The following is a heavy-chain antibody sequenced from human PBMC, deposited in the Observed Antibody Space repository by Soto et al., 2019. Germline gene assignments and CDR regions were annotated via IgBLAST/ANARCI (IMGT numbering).Heavy chain of an antibody. D-gene: IGHD6-25*01. V-gene: IGHV1-18*01. J-gene: IGHJ4*02. CDR3: AREMWTRSGPQNCLDY. CDR2: ISPNSGDT. Sequence: QVQLVQSEGEVRQPGASVKVSCKASGYTFSSYGIIWVRQAPGQGLEWMGYISPNSGDTRDAPNLQGRDTMTTDTSTTTAYMELRSLTSDDKAVYYCAREMWTRSGPQNCLDYWGLGALVTVSS. CDR1: GYTFSSYG.